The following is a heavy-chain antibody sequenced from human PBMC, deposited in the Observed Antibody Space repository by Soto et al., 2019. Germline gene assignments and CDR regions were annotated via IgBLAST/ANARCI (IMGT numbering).Heavy chain of an antibody. J-gene: IGHJ5*02. V-gene: IGHV1-46*01. D-gene: IGHD2-15*01. CDR1: GYTFTSYY. CDR2: INPSGGST. CDR3: AREKYCSGGSCPWFDP. Sequence: ASVKVSCKASGYTFTSYYMHWVRQAPGQGLEWMGIINPSGGSTSYAQKFQGRVTMTRDTSTSTVYMELSSLRSEDTAVYYRAREKYCSGGSCPWFDPWGQGTLVTVSS.